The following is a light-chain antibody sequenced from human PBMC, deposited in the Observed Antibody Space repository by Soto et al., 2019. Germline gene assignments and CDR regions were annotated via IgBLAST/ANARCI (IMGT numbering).Light chain of an antibody. CDR2: ADN. V-gene: IGLV6-57*01. J-gene: IGLJ1*01. Sequence: NFILTQPHSVSESPGRTVTISCTRSSGSIASNYGQWYQQRPGSSPTTLIYADNQRPSGVPDRFSGSIDRSSNSASLTISGLKTEDEADYYCQSYDTTNYVFGTGTKLTVL. CDR1: SGSIASNY. CDR3: QSYDTTNYV.